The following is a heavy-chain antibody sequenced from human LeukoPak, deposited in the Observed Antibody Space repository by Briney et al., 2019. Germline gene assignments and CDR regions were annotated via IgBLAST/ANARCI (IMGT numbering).Heavy chain of an antibody. Sequence: PGRSLRLSCAASGFTFSSYAMHWVRQAPGKGLEWVAVISYDGSNKYYADSVKGQFTISRDNSKNTLYLQMNSLRAEDTAVYYCVRDPVGDPIPYYLDYWGQGTLVTVSS. J-gene: IGHJ4*02. V-gene: IGHV3-30*04. CDR2: ISYDGSNK. CDR3: VRDPVGDPIPYYLDY. D-gene: IGHD4-17*01. CDR1: GFTFSSYA.